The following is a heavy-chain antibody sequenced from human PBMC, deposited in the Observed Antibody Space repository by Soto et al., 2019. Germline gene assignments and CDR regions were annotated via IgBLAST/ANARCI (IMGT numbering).Heavy chain of an antibody. CDR2: IWYDGSNK. CDR1: GFTFSSYG. CDR3: ARDLGGGSYYGMDV. J-gene: IGHJ6*02. V-gene: IGHV3-33*01. D-gene: IGHD2-15*01. Sequence: QVQLVESGGGVVQPGRSLRISCAASGFTFSSYGMHWVRQAPGKGLEWVADIWYDGSNKQYADSVKSRLTISIDNSKNTLYLQVNSLRADDTCVYYCARDLGGGSYYGMDVWGQGPTVTVSS.